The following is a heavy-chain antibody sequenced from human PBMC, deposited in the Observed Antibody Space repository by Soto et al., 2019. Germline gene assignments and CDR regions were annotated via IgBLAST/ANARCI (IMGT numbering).Heavy chain of an antibody. CDR2: VYSSGSA. CDR3: SRSSHKESCFDP. J-gene: IGHJ5*02. Sequence: QVQLQESGPGLVKPSETLSLTCTVSNGSISNFYWNWIRHPAGKRLEWIGRVYSSGSASYNPSLRSRVTMSVETSKHQFSLKLNSLTAADTVVYYCSRSSHKESCFDPWGKGTLGTVSS. CDR1: NGSISNFY. D-gene: IGHD6-13*01. V-gene: IGHV4-4*07.